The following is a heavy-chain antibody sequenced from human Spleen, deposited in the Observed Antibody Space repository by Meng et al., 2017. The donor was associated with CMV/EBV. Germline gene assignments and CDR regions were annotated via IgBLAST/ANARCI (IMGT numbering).Heavy chain of an antibody. CDR2: IRTKAYDGTT. D-gene: IGHD3-3*01. J-gene: IGHJ4*02. V-gene: IGHV3-49*04. Sequence: GGSLRLSCAASGFTFDDYPIHWVRQAPGKGLEWLSFIRTKAYDGTTEYAPSVKGRFTISRDDSKSIAYLQMNSLKTEDTAVYYCIRGGFLEWLSLTFDSWGQGTRVTVSS. CDR1: GFTFDDYP. CDR3: IRGGFLEWLSLTFDS.